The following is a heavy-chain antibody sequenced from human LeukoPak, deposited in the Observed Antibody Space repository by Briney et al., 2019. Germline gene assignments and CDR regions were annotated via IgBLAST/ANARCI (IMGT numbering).Heavy chain of an antibody. CDR3: AREKGFYSSSSGAFDI. D-gene: IGHD6-6*01. CDR2: ISAYNGNT. CDR1: GYTSTSYG. V-gene: IGHV1-18*01. Sequence: ASVKVSCKASGYTSTSYGISWVRQAPGQGLEWMGWISAYNGNTNYAQKLQGGVTMTTDTSTSTAYMELRSLRSDDTAVYYCAREKGFYSSSSGAFDIWGQGTMVTVSS. J-gene: IGHJ3*02.